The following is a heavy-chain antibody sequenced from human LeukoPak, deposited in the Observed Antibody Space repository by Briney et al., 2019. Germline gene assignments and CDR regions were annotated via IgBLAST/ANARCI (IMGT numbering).Heavy chain of an antibody. CDR2: ISGSGGST. V-gene: IGHV3-23*01. Sequence: GGSLRLSCAASGFTFSSYAMSWVRQAPGKGLEWVSAISGSGGSTYYADSVKGRFTISRDNSKNTLYLQMNSLRAEDTAVYYCAKVVSTIITIFGVVQRWGQGTLVTVSS. D-gene: IGHD3-3*01. CDR3: AKVVSTIITIFGVVQR. J-gene: IGHJ4*02. CDR1: GFTFSSYA.